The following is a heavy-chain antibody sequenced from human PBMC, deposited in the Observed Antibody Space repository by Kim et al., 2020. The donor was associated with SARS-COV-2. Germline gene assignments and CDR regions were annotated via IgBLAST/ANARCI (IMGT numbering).Heavy chain of an antibody. CDR3: ARSGPPFYFDY. J-gene: IGHJ4*02. D-gene: IGHD3-10*01. Sequence: THYNPSLKSRVAISVDTSKTQFSLKLSSVTAADTAVYYCARSGPPFYFDYWGRGTLVTVSS. CDR2: T. V-gene: IGHV4-39*01.